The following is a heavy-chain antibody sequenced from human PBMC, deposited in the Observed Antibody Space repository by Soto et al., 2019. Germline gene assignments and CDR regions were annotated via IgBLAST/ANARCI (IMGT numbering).Heavy chain of an antibody. CDR3: ARDKITGLFDY. CDR2: ISSSSYI. D-gene: IGHD2-8*02. Sequence: PGGSLRLSCAASGFTFSSYSMNWVRQAPGKGLEWVSSISSSSYIYYADSVKGRFTISRDNAKNSLYLQMNSLRAEDTAVYYCARDKITGLFDYWGQGTLVTVSS. V-gene: IGHV3-21*01. J-gene: IGHJ4*02. CDR1: GFTFSSYS.